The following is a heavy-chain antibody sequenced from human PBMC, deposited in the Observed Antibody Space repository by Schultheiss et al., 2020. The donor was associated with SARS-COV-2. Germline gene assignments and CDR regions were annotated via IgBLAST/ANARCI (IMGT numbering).Heavy chain of an antibody. D-gene: IGHD6-6*01. CDR2: INHSGST. Sequence: SETLSLTCTVSGGSISSGGYYWSWIRQHPGKGLEWIGEINHSGSTNYNPSLKSRVTISVDTSKNQFSLKLSSVTAADTAVYYCARGSSSSWFDPWGQGTLVTVSS. J-gene: IGHJ5*02. CDR3: ARGSSSSWFDP. V-gene: IGHV4-61*08. CDR1: GGSISSGGYY.